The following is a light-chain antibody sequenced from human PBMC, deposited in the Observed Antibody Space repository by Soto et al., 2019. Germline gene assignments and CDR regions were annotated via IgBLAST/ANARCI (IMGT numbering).Light chain of an antibody. Sequence: DIPMTQSPSSLSASVGDRVTITCRASQSISSSLKWYQQKPGKAPKLLIYAASSLQSEVPSRFIASGSGTDFTLTISSLQPEDFATYYCQQSYSTPRTFGQGTKVEIK. V-gene: IGKV1-39*01. CDR1: QSISSS. CDR2: AAS. J-gene: IGKJ1*01. CDR3: QQSYSTPRT.